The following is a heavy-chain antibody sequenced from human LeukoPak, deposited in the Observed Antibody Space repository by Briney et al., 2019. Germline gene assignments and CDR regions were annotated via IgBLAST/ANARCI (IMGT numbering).Heavy chain of an antibody. CDR3: AIDQDTAIVFDY. CDR1: GFTFSSYG. Sequence: GGSLRLSCAASGFTFSSYGMHWVRQAPGKGLEWVAFIRYDGSNKYYADSVKGRFTISRDNSKNTLYLQMNSLRAEDTAVYYCAIDQDTAIVFDYWGQGTLVTVSS. J-gene: IGHJ4*02. CDR2: IRYDGSNK. V-gene: IGHV3-30*02. D-gene: IGHD5-18*01.